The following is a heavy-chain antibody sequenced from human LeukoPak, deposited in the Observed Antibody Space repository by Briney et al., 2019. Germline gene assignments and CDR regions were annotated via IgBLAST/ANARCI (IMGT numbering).Heavy chain of an antibody. Sequence: SETLSLICAVYGGSFSGYYWSWIRQPPGKGLEWIGEFNHSGSTNYNPSLKSRVTISVDTSKNQFSLKLSSVTAADTAVYYCARGPPPRGGSGSYYPFDYWGQGTLVTVSS. D-gene: IGHD3-10*01. J-gene: IGHJ4*02. CDR1: GGSFSGYY. CDR3: ARGPPPRGGSGSYYPFDY. CDR2: FNHSGST. V-gene: IGHV4-34*01.